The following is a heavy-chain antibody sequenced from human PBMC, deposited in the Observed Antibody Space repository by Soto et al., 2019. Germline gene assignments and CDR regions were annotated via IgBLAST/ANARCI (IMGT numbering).Heavy chain of an antibody. D-gene: IGHD2-21*02. J-gene: IGHJ4*02. CDR1: GLTFSGHW. CDR3: TSRPSGMTYHAVFDF. V-gene: IGHV3-7*03. Sequence: EGSLRLSCAASGLTFSGHWMTWVRQTPGEGLQWVAAIKPDGSETFYVDSVKGRFTISRDNARNSLFLQMDSLRAEDTAVYYCTSRPSGMTYHAVFDFWGQGTLVTVSS. CDR2: IKPDGSET.